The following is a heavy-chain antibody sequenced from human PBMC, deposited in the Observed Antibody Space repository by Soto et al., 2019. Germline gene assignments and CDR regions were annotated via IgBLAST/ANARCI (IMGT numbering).Heavy chain of an antibody. J-gene: IGHJ6*02. Sequence: QVQLQESGPGLVKPSGTLSLTCAVSGGSIRSSNWWSWVRQPPGKGLEWIGEIYHSGSTNYNPSLKSRVAISVDKSQTQFSLKLRAVTAADTAVYFCARRDDSSGGYGLRKIYSYGMDVWGQGTTVSVSS. D-gene: IGHD6-19*01. CDR1: GGSIRSSNW. V-gene: IGHV4-4*02. CDR3: ARRDDSSGGYGLRKIYSYGMDV. CDR2: IYHSGST.